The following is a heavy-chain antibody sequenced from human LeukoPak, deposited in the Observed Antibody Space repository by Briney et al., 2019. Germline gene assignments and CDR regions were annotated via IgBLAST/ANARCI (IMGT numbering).Heavy chain of an antibody. Sequence: GGSLRLSCAASGFTFSSYWMSWVRQAPGKGLEWVANIKQDGSEKYYVDSVKGRFTISRDNSKNTLYLQMNSLRTEDTAVYYCAKDAGVAAAGHFDYWGQGTLVTVSS. J-gene: IGHJ4*02. V-gene: IGHV3-7*01. CDR2: IKQDGSEK. D-gene: IGHD6-13*01. CDR1: GFTFSSYW. CDR3: AKDAGVAAAGHFDY.